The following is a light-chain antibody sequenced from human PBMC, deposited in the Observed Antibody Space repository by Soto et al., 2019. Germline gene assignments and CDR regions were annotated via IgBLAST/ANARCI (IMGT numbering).Light chain of an antibody. CDR3: QQYGSSHT. Sequence: DTVLTPSPGTLSLPQGERATLSCRASQSVNSNYVAWYQQKPRQAPRLLICGASSSATSIPDRFSGSGSGTDFTLTISSLPSEDFAVYFWQQYGSSHTFGQGTRLEIK. V-gene: IGKV3-20*01. CDR1: QSVNSNY. CDR2: GAS. J-gene: IGKJ5*01.